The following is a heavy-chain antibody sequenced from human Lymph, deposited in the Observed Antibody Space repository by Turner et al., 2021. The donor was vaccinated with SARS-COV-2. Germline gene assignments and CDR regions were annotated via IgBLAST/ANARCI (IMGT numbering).Heavy chain of an antibody. CDR2: IWYDGSNK. J-gene: IGHJ3*02. D-gene: IGHD3-22*01. CDR1: GFTFSNYG. V-gene: IGHV3-33*01. Sequence: QVQLVESGGGVVQPGRSLRLHCAASGFTFSNYGIHWVRQAPGKGLECVAVIWYDGSNKYYADSVKGRFTISRDNSKNTLYLQMNSLRAEDTAVYYCAREGYFYDTSRAFDIWGQGTMVTVSS. CDR3: AREGYFYDTSRAFDI.